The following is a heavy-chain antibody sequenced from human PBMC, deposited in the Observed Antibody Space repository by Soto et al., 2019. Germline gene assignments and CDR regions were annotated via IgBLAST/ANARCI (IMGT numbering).Heavy chain of an antibody. J-gene: IGHJ4*02. CDR3: ARGIWTMTRGAYYFDN. CDR1: GYTFTNYA. Sequence: ASVKVSCKASGYTFTNYAMQWVRQAPGQRLEWMGWINAGNGHTKYSQNFQGRVTITRDTSASTAYMELSSLISEDAAVYYCARGIWTMTRGAYYFDNWGQGTLVTSPQ. V-gene: IGHV1-3*01. CDR2: INAGNGHT. D-gene: IGHD3-10*01.